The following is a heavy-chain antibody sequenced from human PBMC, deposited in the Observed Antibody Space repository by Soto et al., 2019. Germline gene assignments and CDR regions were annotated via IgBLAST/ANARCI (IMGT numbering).Heavy chain of an antibody. CDR2: LEPKNGAT. Sequence: ASVKVSCKAAGYTFTAHYIHWLRQAPGQGLQWMGWLEPKNGATRYAKKFQGRVTTTRDTSISTAYMDLSRLESDDTPTYYCVSDCGSNRFTYWGQGTLVTVSS. J-gene: IGHJ4*02. CDR3: VSDCGSNRFTY. V-gene: IGHV1-2*02. CDR1: GYTFTAHY. D-gene: IGHD2-2*01.